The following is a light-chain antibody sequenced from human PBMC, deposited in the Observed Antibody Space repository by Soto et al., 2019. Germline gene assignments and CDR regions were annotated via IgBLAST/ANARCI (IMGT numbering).Light chain of an antibody. CDR3: MQALQTPIT. V-gene: IGKV2-28*01. J-gene: IGKJ5*01. Sequence: DMVMTQSPLSLPVTPGERASISCRSSQSLLHSNGYNYLDWYLQKPGQSPQLLIYLGSNRASGVPDRFSGSGSGTDFTLKISRVQAEDVGVYYCMQALQTPITFGQGTRLENK. CDR1: QSLLHSNGYNY. CDR2: LGS.